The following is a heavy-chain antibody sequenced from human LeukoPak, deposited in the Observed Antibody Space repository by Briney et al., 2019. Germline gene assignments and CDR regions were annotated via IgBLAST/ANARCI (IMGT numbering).Heavy chain of an antibody. V-gene: IGHV4-31*03. CDR2: IYYSGST. J-gene: IGHJ4*02. CDR1: GGSISSGGYY. D-gene: IGHD4-17*01. CDR3: ASSRLNPTVTTPVGDY. Sequence: SETLSLTCTVSGGSISSGGYYWSWIRQHPGKGLEWIGYIYYSGSTYYNPSLKSRVTISVDTSKNQFSLKLSSVTAADTAVYYCASSRLNPTVTTPVGDYWGQGTLVTVSS.